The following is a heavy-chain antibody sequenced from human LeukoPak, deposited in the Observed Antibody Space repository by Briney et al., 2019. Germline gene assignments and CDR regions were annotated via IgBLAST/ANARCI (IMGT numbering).Heavy chain of an antibody. Sequence: TGGSLRLSCAASGFTFSNYWMTWVRQAPGKGLEWVANIMQDGSEKYYVDSVRDRFTISRDSAKNSLYLQMNSLRAEDTAVYYCASVLRYLEWLTWGQGTMVTVSS. J-gene: IGHJ3*01. D-gene: IGHD3-3*01. V-gene: IGHV3-7*01. CDR1: GFTFSNYW. CDR3: ASVLRYLEWLT. CDR2: IMQDGSEK.